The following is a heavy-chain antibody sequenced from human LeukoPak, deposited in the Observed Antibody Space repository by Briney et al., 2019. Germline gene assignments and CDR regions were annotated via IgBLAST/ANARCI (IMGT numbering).Heavy chain of an antibody. CDR1: GYTFTNYD. J-gene: IGHJ4*02. CDR3: AIDYHSGGYYVFDS. Sequence: ASVKASCKASGYTFTNYDINWLRQASGQGLEWMGWMNPASGNTGFAQKFQGRVTIPRNTPINTAYMELSGLTSEDTAVYYCAIDYHSGGYYVFDSWGQGTLVTVSS. CDR2: MNPASGNT. D-gene: IGHD3-3*01. V-gene: IGHV1-8*01.